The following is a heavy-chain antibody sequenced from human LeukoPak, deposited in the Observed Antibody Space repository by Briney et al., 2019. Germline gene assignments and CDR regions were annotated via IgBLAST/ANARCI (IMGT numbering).Heavy chain of an antibody. J-gene: IGHJ4*02. CDR2: IIPIFGTA. V-gene: IGHV1-69*05. Sequence: SVKVSCKASGGTFSSYAISWVRQAPGRGLEWMGGIIPIFGTANYAQKFQGRVTITTDESTSTAYMELSSLRSEDTAAYYCARGDYYDSSGLFDYWGQGTLVTVSS. D-gene: IGHD3-22*01. CDR3: ARGDYYDSSGLFDY. CDR1: GGTFSSYA.